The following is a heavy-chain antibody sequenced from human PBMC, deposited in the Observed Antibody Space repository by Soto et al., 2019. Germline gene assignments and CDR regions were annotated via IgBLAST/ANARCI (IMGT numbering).Heavy chain of an antibody. Sequence: PVESLKISCKGSGYIFTTYWIGWVRQMPGKGLEWMGIIYPGDSDTRYSPSFQGQVTISADKSISTAYLQWSSLTASDTAMYYCARQRQLRPHGMDVWGQGTTVTVSS. V-gene: IGHV5-51*01. D-gene: IGHD2-2*01. CDR3: ARQRQLRPHGMDV. J-gene: IGHJ6*02. CDR1: GYIFTTYW. CDR2: IYPGDSDT.